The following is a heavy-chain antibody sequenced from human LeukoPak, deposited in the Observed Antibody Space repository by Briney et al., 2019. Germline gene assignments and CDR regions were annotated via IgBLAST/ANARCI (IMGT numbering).Heavy chain of an antibody. D-gene: IGHD6-25*01. CDR2: IYYSGST. V-gene: IGHV4-30-4*08. CDR1: GGSISSAGYY. Sequence: SETLSLTCTVSGGSISSAGYYWSWIRQPPGKGLEWIGYIYYSGSTYYNPSLKSRVTISIDTSKNQFSLKMSSVTAADTAVYYCARGSDRFGPWGQGTLVTVSS. J-gene: IGHJ5*02. CDR3: ARGSDRFGP.